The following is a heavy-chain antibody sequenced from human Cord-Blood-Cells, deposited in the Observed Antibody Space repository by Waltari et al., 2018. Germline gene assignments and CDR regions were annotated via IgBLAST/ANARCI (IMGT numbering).Heavy chain of an antibody. Sequence: QVQLVQSGAEVKKPGASVKVPCKVSGYTLTELSMHWVRQAPGKGLEWMGGFDPEDGETIYAQKFQGRVTMTEDTSTDTAYMELSSLRSEDTAVYYCATDRRDGYNYGDAFDIWGQGTMVTVSS. CDR2: FDPEDGET. J-gene: IGHJ3*02. CDR1: GYTLTELS. D-gene: IGHD5-12*01. V-gene: IGHV1-24*01. CDR3: ATDRRDGYNYGDAFDI.